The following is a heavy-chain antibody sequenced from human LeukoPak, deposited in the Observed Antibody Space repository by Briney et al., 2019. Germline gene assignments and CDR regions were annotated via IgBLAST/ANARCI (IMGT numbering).Heavy chain of an antibody. V-gene: IGHV4-4*09. CDR1: GVPISSYY. CDR2: IYTSGST. CDR3: ARHVQKWLHKNWFDP. D-gene: IGHD5-12*01. Sequence: SETLSLTCTVSGVPISSYYWSWIRQPPGKGLEWIGYIYTSGSTNYNPSLKSRVTISVDTSKNQFSLKLSSVTAADTAVYYCARHVQKWLHKNWFDPWGQGTLVTVSS. J-gene: IGHJ5*02.